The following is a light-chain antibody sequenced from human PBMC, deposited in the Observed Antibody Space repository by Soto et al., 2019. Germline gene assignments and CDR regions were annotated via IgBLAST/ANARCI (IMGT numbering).Light chain of an antibody. CDR3: EAWDDSLYGAG. CDR1: SSNIGANP. V-gene: IGLV1-44*01. CDR2: NND. J-gene: IGLJ2*01. Sequence: QSVLTQPPSASGTPGQRVTISCSGSSSNIGANPINWYQQLPGTAPKLLIYNNDQRPSGVPDRFSASKSGTSASLAISGLQSEDEADYYCEAWDDSLYGAGLGGGTKLTVL.